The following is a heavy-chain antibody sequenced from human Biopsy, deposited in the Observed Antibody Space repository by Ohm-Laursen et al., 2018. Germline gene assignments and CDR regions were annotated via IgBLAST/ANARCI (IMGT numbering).Heavy chain of an antibody. CDR3: ATIAGWGSSPDLRPY. D-gene: IGHD3-3*01. J-gene: IGHJ4*02. CDR2: IFRNNGNI. CDR1: GFPFTGFS. Sequence: SSLRLSCTASGFPFTGFSMDWVRQAPGKGLEWVSGIFRNNGNIDYAASVKGRFTISRDNAKNSLYLQMNSLRPEDTAFYYCATIAGWGSSPDLRPYWGQGTLVTVSS. V-gene: IGHV3-9*01.